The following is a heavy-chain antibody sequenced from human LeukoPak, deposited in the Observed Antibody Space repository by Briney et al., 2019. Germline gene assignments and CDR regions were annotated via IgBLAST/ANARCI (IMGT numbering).Heavy chain of an antibody. CDR1: GGSISSSSYY. D-gene: IGHD1-7*01. V-gene: IGHV4-39*07. J-gene: IGHJ5*02. CDR2: IYYSGST. CDR3: ARVFRTGTTVPRDNWFDP. Sequence: SETLSLTCTVSGGSISSSSYYWGWIRQPPGKGLEWIGSIYYSGSTYYNPSLKSRVTISVDTSKNQFSLKLSSVTAADTAVYYCARVFRTGTTVPRDNWFDPWGQGTLVTVSS.